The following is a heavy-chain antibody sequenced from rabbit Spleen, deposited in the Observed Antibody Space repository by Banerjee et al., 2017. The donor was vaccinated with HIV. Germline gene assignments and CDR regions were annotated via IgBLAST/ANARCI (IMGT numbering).Heavy chain of an antibody. D-gene: IGHD2-1*01. J-gene: IGHJ4*01. CDR1: GVSFSSRYW. V-gene: IGHV1S45*01. Sequence: EQLEEYGGDLVKPEGSLTLTCKASGVSFSSRYWMCWVRQAPGKGLEWIACINISSGKAVYASWAKGRFTISRTSSTTVTLQMTSLTAADTATYFCARDLAAVIGWNFNLWGQGTLVTVS. CDR3: ARDLAAVIGWNFNL. CDR2: INISSGKA.